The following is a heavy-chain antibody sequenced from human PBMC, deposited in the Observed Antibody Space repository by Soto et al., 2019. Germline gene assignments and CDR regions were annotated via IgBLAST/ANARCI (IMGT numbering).Heavy chain of an antibody. CDR2: SRPDTDDR. CDR3: AREDGTFDY. V-gene: IGHV3-7*04. D-gene: IGHD1-26*01. J-gene: IGHJ4*02. CDR1: GFNFSRYW. Sequence: PGGSLRLSCTVSGFNFSRYWMNWVRQAPGKGLEWVANSRPDTDDRFHADSVRGRFSISRDNAKKSLFLQMNSLRVEDTAVYYCAREDGTFDYWGKGILVTVYS.